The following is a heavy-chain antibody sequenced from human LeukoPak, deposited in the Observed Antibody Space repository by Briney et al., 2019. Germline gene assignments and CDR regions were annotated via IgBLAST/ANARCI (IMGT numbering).Heavy chain of an antibody. D-gene: IGHD4-23*01. V-gene: IGHV3-23*01. CDR2: MSGSGDTT. Sequence: GGSLRLSCAASGFTFSSCAMSWVRQAPGKGLEWVSGMSGSGDTTYYADSVKGRFTISRDNSKNTLYLQMNSLRVEDTAVYYCARKPRNGGNPYSDYWGQGTLVTVSS. J-gene: IGHJ4*02. CDR1: GFTFSSCA. CDR3: ARKPRNGGNPYSDY.